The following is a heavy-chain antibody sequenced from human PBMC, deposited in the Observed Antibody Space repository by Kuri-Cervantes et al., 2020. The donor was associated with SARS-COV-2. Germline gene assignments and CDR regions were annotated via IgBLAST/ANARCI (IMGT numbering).Heavy chain of an antibody. CDR3: AKDGTYYDFWSGYLTDETYYYYYYMDV. V-gene: IGHV3-74*01. Sequence: GESLKISCAASGFTFSSYWMHWVRQAPGKGLVWVSRINSDGSSTSYADSVKGRFTISRDNSKNTLYLQMNSLRAEDTAVYYCAKDGTYYDFWSGYLTDETYYYYYYMDVWGKGTTVTVSS. J-gene: IGHJ6*03. D-gene: IGHD3-3*01. CDR2: INSDGSST. CDR1: GFTFSSYW.